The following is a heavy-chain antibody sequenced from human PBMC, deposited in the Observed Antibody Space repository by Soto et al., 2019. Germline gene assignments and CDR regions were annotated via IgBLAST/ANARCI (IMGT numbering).Heavy chain of an antibody. V-gene: IGHV1-46*01. D-gene: IGHD6-19*01. J-gene: IGHJ5*02. Sequence: QVQLAQSGAEVKKPGALVKVSCKASGYPFTSYYLHWVRQAPGQGPEWMGRINVSDGSTRYAQNFQGRVTMTRDTSTTTVYMELSPLRSDDTAVYYCAREAAVAGTAFDHWGQGTLVTVSS. CDR3: AREAAVAGTAFDH. CDR1: GYPFTSYY. CDR2: INVSDGST.